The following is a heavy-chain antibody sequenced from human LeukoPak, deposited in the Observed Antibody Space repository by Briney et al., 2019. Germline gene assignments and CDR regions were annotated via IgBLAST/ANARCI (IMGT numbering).Heavy chain of an antibody. CDR3: ARKDCSTTSCSYGFDV. CDR1: GGSLSGYN. Sequence: SETLSLTCAVYGGSLSGYNWNWIRQSPVKGLEWIGEISYSGSSTYNPSLESRATISMDTSKNQFSLTLRSVTAADTAVYFCARKDCSTTSCSYGFDVWGQGAMVTVSS. D-gene: IGHD2-2*01. J-gene: IGHJ3*01. CDR2: ISYSGSS. V-gene: IGHV4-34*01.